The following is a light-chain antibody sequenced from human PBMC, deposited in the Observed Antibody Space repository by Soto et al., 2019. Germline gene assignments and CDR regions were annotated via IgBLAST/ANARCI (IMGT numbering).Light chain of an antibody. CDR2: KAS. CDR3: LHYNCYSEA. Sequence: DIQMTQCPSTLSGSVGDRVTVTCRASQTICSWLAWYQQKPGKAPKLLIYKASTLKSGVPSRFSGSGSGAEFTLTISSLQPDDFATYSCLHYNCYSEAFGQGTKVDIK. J-gene: IGKJ1*01. CDR1: QTICSW. V-gene: IGKV1-5*03.